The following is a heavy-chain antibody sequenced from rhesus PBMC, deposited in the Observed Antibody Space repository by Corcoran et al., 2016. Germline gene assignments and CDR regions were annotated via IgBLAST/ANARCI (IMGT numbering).Heavy chain of an antibody. V-gene: IGHV4-169*02. Sequence: QLQLQESGPGLVKPSETLSVTCAVSGGSISSSYWSWIRQAPGKGLEWIGYIYGSGSSTNYNPSLQSRVTLSVDTSKNQLSLKLSSVTAADTAVYYCASTTVGTVKYFDYWGQGVLVTVSS. CDR2: IYGSGSST. J-gene: IGHJ4*01. D-gene: IGHD5-24*01. CDR1: GGSISSSY. CDR3: ASTTVGTVKYFDY.